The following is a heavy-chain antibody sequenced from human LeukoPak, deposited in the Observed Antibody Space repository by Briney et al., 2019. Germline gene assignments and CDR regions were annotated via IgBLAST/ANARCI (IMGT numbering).Heavy chain of an antibody. CDR3: AIGTRKKRGLSTY. CDR2: ISGNGATT. CDR1: GFTFSSYV. Sequence: GGSLRLSCAASGFTFSSYVMSWVRQSPEKRLEWVSCISGNGATTYYTDSVKGRFTISRDNSKNTLYLQGDSLRAEDTPLYYCAIGTRKKRGLSTYWGQGTLVIVSS. J-gene: IGHJ4*02. V-gene: IGHV3-23*01. D-gene: IGHD3/OR15-3a*01.